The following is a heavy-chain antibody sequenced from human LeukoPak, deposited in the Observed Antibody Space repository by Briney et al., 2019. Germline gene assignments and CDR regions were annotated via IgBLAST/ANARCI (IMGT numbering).Heavy chain of an antibody. Sequence: SETLSLTCTVSGGSISSSSYYWGWIRQPPGKGLEWIGSIYYSGNTYYNPSLNSRVTISVDTSKNQFSLKLSSVPAADTSVFYCARTPRDGYNSPYFDYWGQGTLVTVSS. J-gene: IGHJ4*02. CDR3: ARTPRDGYNSPYFDY. D-gene: IGHD5-24*01. V-gene: IGHV4-39*01. CDR1: GGSISSSSYY. CDR2: IYYSGNT.